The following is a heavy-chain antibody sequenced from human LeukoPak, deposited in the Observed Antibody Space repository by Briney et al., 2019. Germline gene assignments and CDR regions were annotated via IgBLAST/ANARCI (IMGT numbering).Heavy chain of an antibody. CDR3: ARARYCSGGSCPPDY. V-gene: IGHV4-39*07. D-gene: IGHD2-15*01. Sequence: SETLSLTCTVSGGSISSSSYYWGWIRQPPGKGLEWIGSIYYSGSTYYNPSLKSRVTISVDTSKNQFSLKLSSVTAADTAVYYCARARYCSGGSCPPDYWGQGTLVTVSS. CDR1: GGSISSSSYY. J-gene: IGHJ4*02. CDR2: IYYSGST.